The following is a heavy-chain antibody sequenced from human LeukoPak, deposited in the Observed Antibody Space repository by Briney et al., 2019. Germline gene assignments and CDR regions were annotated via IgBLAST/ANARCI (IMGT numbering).Heavy chain of an antibody. D-gene: IGHD5-18*01. CDR2: INPDGNKK. CDR1: GLTFSSSW. V-gene: IGHV3-7*01. J-gene: IGHJ4*02. Sequence: QTGGPLRLSCAVSGLTFSSSWMDWVRQAPGKGLEWVASINPDGNKKYSADSVKGRFTISRDNAENSLYLQMNSLRVEDTAFYYCARDLAYSRLDYWGQGMLVTVSS. CDR3: ARDLAYSRLDY.